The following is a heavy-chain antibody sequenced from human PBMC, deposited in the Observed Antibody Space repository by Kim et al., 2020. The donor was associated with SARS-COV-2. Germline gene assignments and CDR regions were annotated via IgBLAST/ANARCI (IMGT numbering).Heavy chain of an antibody. J-gene: IGHJ5*02. CDR2: IIPNSGGS. CDR3: ARERTTRGARTSSLSWFDT. CDR1: GDTFTCYY. D-gene: IGHD6-13*01. Sequence: ASVKVSCKASGDTFTCYYMHRVRQAPGQGLEWMGRIIPNSGGSNYAQKFQGRVTMTTDKSTSTAYMELSRLRSDDTAVYYCARERTTRGARTSSLSWFDTWGQGTLVTVSS. V-gene: IGHV1-2*06.